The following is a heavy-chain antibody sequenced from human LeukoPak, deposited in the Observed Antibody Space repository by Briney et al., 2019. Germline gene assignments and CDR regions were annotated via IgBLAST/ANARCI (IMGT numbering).Heavy chain of an antibody. CDR3: ASGLSGSDWDV. CDR1: GGSISYYY. J-gene: IGHJ4*02. V-gene: IGHV4-59*01. CDR2: IYYTGST. D-gene: IGHD5-12*01. Sequence: SETLSLTCTVSGGSISYYYWSWIRQPPGKGREWIGSIYYTGSTNYNPSLKSRVTISVDTSKNQFSLKLNSVTAADTAVYYCASGLSGSDWDVGGQGTLVTVSS.